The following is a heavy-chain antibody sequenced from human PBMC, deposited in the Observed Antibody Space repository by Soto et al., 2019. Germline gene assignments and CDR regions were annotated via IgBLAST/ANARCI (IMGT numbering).Heavy chain of an antibody. CDR3: ARGSKTGTTPY. CDR2: IGPETGAT. CDR1: GYTFTGHY. D-gene: IGHD1-7*01. Sequence: ASVKVSCKASGYTFTGHYIHWVRQAPEQGPEWMGEIGPETGATRYAQKFQGRVTMTRDMSITTVYMELSSLRSEDTAVYYCARGSKTGTTPYWGQGTLVTVSS. V-gene: IGHV1-2*02. J-gene: IGHJ4*02.